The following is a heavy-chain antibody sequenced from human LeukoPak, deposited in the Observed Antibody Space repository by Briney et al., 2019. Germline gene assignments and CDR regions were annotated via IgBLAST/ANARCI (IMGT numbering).Heavy chain of an antibody. D-gene: IGHD4-17*01. CDR3: AKAGDYGDPADAFDI. CDR2: INHSGST. V-gene: IGHV4-34*01. Sequence: SETLSLTCAVYGGSFSGYYWSWIRQPPGKGLEWIGEINHSGSTNYNPSLKSRVTISVDTSKNQFSLKLSSVTAADTAVYYCAKAGDYGDPADAFDIWGQGTMVTVSS. J-gene: IGHJ3*02. CDR1: GGSFSGYY.